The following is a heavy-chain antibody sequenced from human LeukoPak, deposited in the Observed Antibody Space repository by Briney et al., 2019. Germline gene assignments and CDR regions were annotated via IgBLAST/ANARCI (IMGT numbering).Heavy chain of an antibody. CDR1: GFAFSTYA. J-gene: IGHJ4*02. V-gene: IGHV3-23*01. CDR2: IKNSGVYT. D-gene: IGHD3-22*01. Sequence: PGGSLRLSCAACGFAFSTYAMSWVRQAPGQGLEWVSVIKNSGVYTYYADSVKGRFTISRDNSKNTLYLQMDSLRAEDTAVYSCAKGDSGGYYSPNDYWGQGTLVTVSS. CDR3: AKGDSGGYYSPNDY.